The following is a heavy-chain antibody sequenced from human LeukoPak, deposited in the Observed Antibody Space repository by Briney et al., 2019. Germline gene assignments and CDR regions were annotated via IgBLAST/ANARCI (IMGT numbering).Heavy chain of an antibody. Sequence: PSETLSLTCTVSGGSISSYYWSWIRQPPGKGLEWIGYIYYSGSTNYNPSLKSRVTISVDTSKNQFSLQLSSVTAADTAVYYCARVYCSGGSCYGYFDYWGQGTLVTVSS. CDR1: GGSISSYY. CDR2: IYYSGST. J-gene: IGHJ4*02. CDR3: ARVYCSGGSCYGYFDY. V-gene: IGHV4-59*01. D-gene: IGHD2-15*01.